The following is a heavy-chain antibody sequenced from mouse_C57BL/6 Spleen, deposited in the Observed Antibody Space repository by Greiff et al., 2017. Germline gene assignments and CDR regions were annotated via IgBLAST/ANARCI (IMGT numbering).Heavy chain of an antibody. D-gene: IGHD1-1*01. CDR3: ARHYYCSSYWYFEV. Sequence: VKVVESGPGLVAPSPSLSITCTVSGFSLTSYGVHWVRQPPGKGLEWLVVIWSDGSTTYNSALKSRLSISKDNSKSQVFLKMNSLQTDDTAVYYCARHYYCSSYWYFEVWGTGTTVTVSS. CDR1: GFSLTSYG. CDR2: IWSDGST. V-gene: IGHV2-6-1*01. J-gene: IGHJ1*03.